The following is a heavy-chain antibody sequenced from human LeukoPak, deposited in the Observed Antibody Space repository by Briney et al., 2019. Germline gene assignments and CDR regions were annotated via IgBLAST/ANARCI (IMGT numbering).Heavy chain of an antibody. V-gene: IGHV5-51*01. CDR3: ARRGDYASYYYYGMDV. J-gene: IGHJ6*02. Sequence: GESLKISCQGSGYSFTNYWIGWVRQMPGKGLEWMGIIYPGGSDTRYSPSFQGQVTISADKSISTAYLQWSSLKASDTAMYYCARRGDYASYYYYGMDVWGQGTTVTVSS. D-gene: IGHD4-17*01. CDR2: IYPGGSDT. CDR1: GYSFTNYW.